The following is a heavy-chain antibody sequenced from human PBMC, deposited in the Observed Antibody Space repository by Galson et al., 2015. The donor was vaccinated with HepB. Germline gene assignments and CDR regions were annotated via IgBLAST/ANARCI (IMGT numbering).Heavy chain of an antibody. CDR2: MNPNNGNT. J-gene: IGHJ4*02. V-gene: IGHV1-8*01. CDR1: GYTFTTYD. Sequence: SVKVSCKASGYTFTTYDINWVRQATGQGLEWMGWMNPNNGNTGYAQKFQGRVTMTRNTSISTAYMELSSLRSEDTAVYYCARGSRTSIAAPVAYWGQGTLVTVSS. D-gene: IGHD6-6*01. CDR3: ARGSRTSIAAPVAY.